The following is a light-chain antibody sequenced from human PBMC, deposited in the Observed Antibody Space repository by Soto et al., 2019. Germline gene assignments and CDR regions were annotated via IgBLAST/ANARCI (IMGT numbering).Light chain of an antibody. CDR1: QSVSSY. CDR3: QQYGSSPRT. Sequence: EIVLTQSPATLSLSPGERATLSCRASQSVSSYLAWYQQKPGQAPRLLIYDASSRATGIPDRFSGSGSGTDFTLTITRLEPEDFAVYYCQQYGSSPRTFGQGTKVEI. CDR2: DAS. J-gene: IGKJ1*01. V-gene: IGKV3-20*01.